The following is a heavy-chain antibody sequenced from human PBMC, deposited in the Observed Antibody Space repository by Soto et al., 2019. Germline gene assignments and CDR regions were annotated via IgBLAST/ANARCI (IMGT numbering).Heavy chain of an antibody. V-gene: IGHV1-8*01. CDR3: ARGPLWFGELLIFDY. D-gene: IGHD3-10*01. J-gene: IGHJ4*02. Sequence: GASVKVSCKASGYTFTSYDINWVRQATGQGLEWMGWMDPNSGNTGYAQKFQGRVTMTRNTSISTAYMELSSLGSEDTAVYYCARGPLWFGELLIFDYWGQGTLVTVSS. CDR1: GYTFTSYD. CDR2: MDPNSGNT.